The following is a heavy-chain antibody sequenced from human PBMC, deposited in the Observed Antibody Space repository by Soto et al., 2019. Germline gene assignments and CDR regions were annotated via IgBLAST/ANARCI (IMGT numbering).Heavy chain of an antibody. J-gene: IGHJ5*02. Sequence: GASVKVSCKASGYTFTSYGISWVRQAPGQGLEWMGWISAYNGNTNYAQKLQGRVTMTTDTSTSTAYMELRSLRSDDTTVYYCTRASGYSSSPSCYLWMDPWGQGTMVTVSS. CDR2: ISAYNGNT. CDR1: GYTFTSYG. CDR3: TRASGYSSSPSCYLWMDP. V-gene: IGHV1-18*04. D-gene: IGHD2-2*01.